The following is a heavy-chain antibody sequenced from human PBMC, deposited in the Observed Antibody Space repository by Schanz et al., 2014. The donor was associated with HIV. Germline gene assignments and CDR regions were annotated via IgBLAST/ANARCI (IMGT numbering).Heavy chain of an antibody. Sequence: VQLVESGGGVVQPGRSLRLSCAASGFTFSTYVMHWVRQAPGKGLEWVAIIWFDGSNKYYADSVRGRFTISRDNSKNTLYLQMNSLKTEDTAVYYCTTLRYFDWIRVDYWGQGTLVTVSS. V-gene: IGHV3-33*01. CDR1: GFTFSTYV. D-gene: IGHD3-9*01. CDR3: TTLRYFDWIRVDY. J-gene: IGHJ4*02. CDR2: IWFDGSNK.